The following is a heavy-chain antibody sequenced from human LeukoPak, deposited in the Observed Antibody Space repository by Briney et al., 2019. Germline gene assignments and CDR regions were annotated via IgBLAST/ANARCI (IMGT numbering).Heavy chain of an antibody. CDR2: INPNSGGT. Sequence: ASVKVSCKASGYTFTGYYMHWVRQAPGQGLEWMGWINPNSGGTNYAQKFQGRVTMTRDTSISTAYMELSRLRSDDTAMYYCAREDGGSYQGNWFDPWGQGTLVTVSS. CDR3: AREDGGSYQGNWFDP. D-gene: IGHD1-26*01. CDR1: GYTFTGYY. V-gene: IGHV1-2*02. J-gene: IGHJ5*02.